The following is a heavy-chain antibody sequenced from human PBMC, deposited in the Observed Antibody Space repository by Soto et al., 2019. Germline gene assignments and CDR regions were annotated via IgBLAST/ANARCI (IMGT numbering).Heavy chain of an antibody. CDR1: AGTFSSYA. CDR2: IIPIFGTA. J-gene: IGHJ5*02. CDR3: ARGEWEPTRNVPKYNWFDP. D-gene: IGHD1-26*01. V-gene: IGHV1-69*13. Sequence: GASVKVSCKASAGTFSSYAISWVRQAPGQGLEWMGGIIPIFGTANYAQKFQGRVTITADESTSTAYMELSSLRSEDTAVYYCARGEWEPTRNVPKYNWFDPWGQGTLVTVSS.